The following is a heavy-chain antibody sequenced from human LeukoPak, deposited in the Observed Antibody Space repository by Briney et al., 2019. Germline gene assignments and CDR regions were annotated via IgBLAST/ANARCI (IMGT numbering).Heavy chain of an antibody. CDR3: AHAMTTVTFFDC. CDR1: GFSLNTGGVG. CDR2: IYWDDDK. Sequence: ESGPTLVNPTQTLTLTCTFSGFSLNTGGVGVGWIRQPPGKALEWLALIYWDDDKRYSPSLKSRLTITKDTSKNQVVLTMTNMDPADTATYYCAHAMTTVTFFDCWGQGTLVTVSS. V-gene: IGHV2-5*02. J-gene: IGHJ4*02. D-gene: IGHD4-17*01.